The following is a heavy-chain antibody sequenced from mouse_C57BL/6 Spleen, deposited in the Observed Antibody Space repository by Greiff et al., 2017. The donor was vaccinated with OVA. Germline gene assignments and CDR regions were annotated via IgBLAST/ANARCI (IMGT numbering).Heavy chain of an antibody. CDR2: IDPSDSYT. D-gene: IGHD2-1*01. V-gene: IGHV1-59*01. CDR1: GYTFTSYW. J-gene: IGHJ1*03. Sequence: VQLQQPGAELVRPGTSVKLSCKASGYTFTSYWMHWVKQRPGQGLEWIGVIDPSDSYTNYKQKFKGKATLTVDTSSSTAYMQLSSLTSEDSAVYYCARWDYGNYWYFDVWGTGTTVTVAS. CDR3: ARWDYGNYWYFDV.